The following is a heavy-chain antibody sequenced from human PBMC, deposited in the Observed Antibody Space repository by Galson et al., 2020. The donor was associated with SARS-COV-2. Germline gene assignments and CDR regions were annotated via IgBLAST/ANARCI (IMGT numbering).Heavy chain of an antibody. V-gene: IGHV3-30*18. CDR3: AKERDASDTSVTYLEYHPPVH. D-gene: IGHD4-17*01. Sequence: GGSLRLSCAASGFTFSNYGMHWVRQAPDKGLEWVAIISSDGGNGYYADSVRGRFIISRDNSKNTVYLQMNSLRPEDTALYYCAKERDASDTSVTYLEYHPPVHWGQGTRVTVSS. CDR1: GFTFSNYG. CDR2: ISSDGGNG. J-gene: IGHJ4*02.